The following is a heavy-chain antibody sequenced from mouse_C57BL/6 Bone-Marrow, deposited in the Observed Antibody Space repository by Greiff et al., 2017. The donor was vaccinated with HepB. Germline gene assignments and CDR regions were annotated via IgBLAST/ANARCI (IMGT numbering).Heavy chain of an antibody. V-gene: IGHV1-78*01. J-gene: IGHJ1*03. D-gene: IGHD2-5*01. CDR1: GYTFTDHT. CDR3: AIKADYRNPYWDFDV. CDR2: IYPRVGST. Sequence: QVQLQQSDAELVKPGASVKISCKVSGYTFTDHTIHWMKQRPEQGLEWIGYIYPRVGSTKYNEKFKGKATLTADKSSSKAYMKLNSLTSEDSAVYCCAIKADYRNPYWDFDVWGTGTTVTVSS.